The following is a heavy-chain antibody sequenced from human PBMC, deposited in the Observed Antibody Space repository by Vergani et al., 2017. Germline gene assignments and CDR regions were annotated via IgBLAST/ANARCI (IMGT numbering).Heavy chain of an antibody. V-gene: IGHV3-23*01. CDR1: GFTFSACP. D-gene: IGHD3-9*01. J-gene: IGHJ4*02. Sequence: EVQLLESGGGLVQPGGSLRLSCAASGFTFSACPMTWVRQAPGKGLEWVSAISARYPSTYYADSVKGRFTISRDNSKNMLYLQMNSLKTEDTAVYYCTTPTKWELRYYFDYWGQGTLVTVSS. CDR3: TTPTKWELRYYFDY. CDR2: ISARYPST.